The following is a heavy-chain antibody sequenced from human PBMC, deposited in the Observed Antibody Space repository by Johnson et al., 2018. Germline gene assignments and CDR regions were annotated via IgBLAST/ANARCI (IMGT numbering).Heavy chain of an antibody. Sequence: QVQLVESGGGVVQPGRSLRLACTASGFTFSSYGIHWVRQAPGKGLEWVAVIWYDGINKYYAESVKGRFTISRDNSKNTLYLQMSNLRAEDTAVYYCARDSEQWFLGAYDIWGQGTMVTVSS. J-gene: IGHJ3*02. CDR3: ARDSEQWFLGAYDI. V-gene: IGHV3-33*01. CDR1: GFTFSSYG. D-gene: IGHD6-19*01. CDR2: IWYDGINK.